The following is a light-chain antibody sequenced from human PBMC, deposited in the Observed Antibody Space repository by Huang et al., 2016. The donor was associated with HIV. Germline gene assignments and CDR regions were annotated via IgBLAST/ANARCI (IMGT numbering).Light chain of an antibody. CDR1: QSVGNS. CDR3: QQSYISPWT. V-gene: IGKV1-39*01. CDR2: AS. Sequence: DIQMTQSPSSLSASVGDRVTITCRTSQSVGNSFNWYQQKPGKAPELLIYASSLQAWVSSRFSGSGSGTDFTLIISSLQPEDFATYYCQQSYISPWTFGQGTKVDLK. J-gene: IGKJ1*01.